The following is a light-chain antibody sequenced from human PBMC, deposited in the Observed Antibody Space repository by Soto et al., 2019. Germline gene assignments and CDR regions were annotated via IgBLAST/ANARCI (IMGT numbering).Light chain of an antibody. CDR2: DVS. Sequence: QSALTQPASVSGSPGQSITISCTGTSSDVGGYNYVSWYQQHPGEPPKLMIYDVSNRPSGVSNRFSGSKSGNTASLTISGVQAEDEADYYCSSYTSSSTYVFGTGTKLTVL. V-gene: IGLV2-14*01. CDR1: SSDVGGYNY. J-gene: IGLJ1*01. CDR3: SSYTSSSTYV.